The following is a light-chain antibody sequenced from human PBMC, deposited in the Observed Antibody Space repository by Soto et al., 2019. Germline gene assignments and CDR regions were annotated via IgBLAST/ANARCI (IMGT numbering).Light chain of an antibody. J-gene: IGLJ3*02. CDR3: AAWDASLKAVL. Sequence: QSVLTQSPSASGTPGQSVTISCIGSSCNVGKNTVNSYHQQPGAAPNLLIFNYNQRPSGVPDRFSGSKSDTSASLPISGLQSEDEAHYYCAAWDASLKAVLFGGGTKLTVL. CDR2: NYN. CDR1: SCNVGKNT. V-gene: IGLV1-44*01.